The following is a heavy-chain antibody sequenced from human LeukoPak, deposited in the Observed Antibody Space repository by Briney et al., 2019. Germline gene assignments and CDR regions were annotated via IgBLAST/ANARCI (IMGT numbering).Heavy chain of an antibody. CDR1: GFTFSSYW. Sequence: GGSLRLSCAASGFTFSSYWMNWVRQAPGKGPVWVSRIASDGSSTTYADSVKGRFSISRDNAKNTLYLQMNSLRVEDTAVYYCARGRPHGNDYWGQGTLVTVSS. CDR2: IASDGSST. CDR3: ARGRPHGNDY. D-gene: IGHD4-23*01. V-gene: IGHV3-74*01. J-gene: IGHJ4*02.